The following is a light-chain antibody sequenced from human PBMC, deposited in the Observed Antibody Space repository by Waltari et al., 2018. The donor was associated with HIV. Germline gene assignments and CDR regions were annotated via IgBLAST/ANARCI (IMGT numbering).Light chain of an antibody. CDR2: EVS. V-gene: IGLV2-14*03. CDR3: TSYTTSDTLR. Sequence: QSVLTQPASVSGSPGQSVTISCTGTSSDFGFDNYVSWYQQYPGKAPTLIIYEVSSRPSGVSDRFSGSKSGNTASLTISGLQNEDEADYFCTSYTTSDTLRFCGGTKVTVL. J-gene: IGLJ3*02. CDR1: SSDFGFDNY.